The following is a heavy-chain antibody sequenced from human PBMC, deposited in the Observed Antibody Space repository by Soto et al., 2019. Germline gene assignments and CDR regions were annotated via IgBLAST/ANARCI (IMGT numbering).Heavy chain of an antibody. CDR3: ATLLHYDYIWGGPIHFDY. CDR1: GYTLTELS. J-gene: IGHJ4*02. D-gene: IGHD3-16*01. CDR2: FDPEDGET. V-gene: IGHV1-24*01. Sequence: GASVKVSCKVSGYTLTELSMHWVRQAPGKGLEWMGGFDPEDGETIYAQKFQGRVTMTEDTSTDTAYMELSSLRSEDTAVYYCATLLHYDYIWGGPIHFDYWGQGTLVTVSS.